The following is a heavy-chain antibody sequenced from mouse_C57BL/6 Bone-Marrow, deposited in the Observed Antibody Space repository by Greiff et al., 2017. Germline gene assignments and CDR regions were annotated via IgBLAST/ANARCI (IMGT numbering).Heavy chain of an antibody. D-gene: IGHD1-1*01. CDR3: ARITTVVVPMDY. V-gene: IGHV5-6*01. CDR1: GFTFSSYG. J-gene: IGHJ4*01. Sequence: VESGGDLVKPGGSLKLSCAASGFTFSSYGMPWVRQTPDKRLEWVATISSGGSYTYYPDSVKGRFTISRDNAKNTLYLQMSSLKSEDTAMYYCARITTVVVPMDYWGQGTSVTVSS. CDR2: ISSGGSYT.